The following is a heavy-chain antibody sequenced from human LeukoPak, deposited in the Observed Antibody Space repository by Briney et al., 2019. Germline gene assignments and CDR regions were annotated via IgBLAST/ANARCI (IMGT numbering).Heavy chain of an antibody. D-gene: IGHD4-11*01. CDR2: VDHTGST. V-gene: IGHV4-59*01. CDR3: ARGRVSSSTWYSTYYYYFYMDV. CDR1: DDSITMYY. J-gene: IGHJ6*03. Sequence: SETLSLTCTVSDDSITMYYWTWIRQPPGKGLEWIGYVDHTGSTKFNPSLDGRVSISRDTSKNLFSLRLRSVTAADTAVYFCARGRVSSSTWYSTYYYYFYMDVWGKGTTVTVSS.